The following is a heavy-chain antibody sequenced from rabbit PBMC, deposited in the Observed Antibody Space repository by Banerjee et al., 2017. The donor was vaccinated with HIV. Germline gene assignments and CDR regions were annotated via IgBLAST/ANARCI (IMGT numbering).Heavy chain of an antibody. V-gene: IGHV1S40*01. Sequence: AKGRFTISKTSSTTVTLQMTSLTGADTATYFCARDYGADGYALNLWGQGTLVTVS. CDR3: ARDYGADGYALNL. D-gene: IGHD6-1*01. J-gene: IGHJ4*01.